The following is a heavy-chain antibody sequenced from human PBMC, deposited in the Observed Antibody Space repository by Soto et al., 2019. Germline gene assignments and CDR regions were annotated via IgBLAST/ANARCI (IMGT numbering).Heavy chain of an antibody. V-gene: IGHV1-69*12. J-gene: IGHJ4*02. CDR1: GGNFNSYG. D-gene: IGHD3-9*01. Sequence: QVHLVQSGTEARKPGSSVNVSCETSGGNFNSYGFNWVRQVPGQRLEWMGGIIPMFGIVKVGQIFQPRVAVTAAQSTGKVYIELTRLLPEDTAVYYCAGEVGGTGLQFWGQGTLVIVSS. CDR2: IIPMFGIV. CDR3: AGEVGGTGLQF.